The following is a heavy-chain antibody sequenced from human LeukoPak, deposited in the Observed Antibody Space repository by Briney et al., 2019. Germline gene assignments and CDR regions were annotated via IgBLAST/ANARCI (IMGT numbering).Heavy chain of an antibody. CDR1: GFTFSNNW. J-gene: IGHJ4*02. D-gene: IGHD1/OR15-1a*01. Sequence: GGSLRLSCAASGFTFSNNWMNWVRQAPGKGLEWVGRIKSKTDGGTADYAAPVKGRFTISRDDSRNTLYLRMNSLNTEDTAVYYCNTYKSGTVYWSQGTLVTVSS. CDR3: NTYKSGTVY. CDR2: IKSKTDGGTA. V-gene: IGHV3-15*01.